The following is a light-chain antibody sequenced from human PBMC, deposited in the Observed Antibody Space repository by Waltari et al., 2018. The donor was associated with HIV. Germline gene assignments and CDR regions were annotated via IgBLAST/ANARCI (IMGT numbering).Light chain of an antibody. V-gene: IGLV1-44*01. Sequence: QSVLSQAPSASGTPGQSVAISGSGRTSNIGIHAVNWYQQPQGTAPKLLIHTNDQRPSGVPDRFSGSKSGTSASLAISGLQSADESDYYCATWDDSLNGPVFGGGTKLTVL. CDR3: ATWDDSLNGPV. CDR2: TND. J-gene: IGLJ2*01. CDR1: TSNIGIHA.